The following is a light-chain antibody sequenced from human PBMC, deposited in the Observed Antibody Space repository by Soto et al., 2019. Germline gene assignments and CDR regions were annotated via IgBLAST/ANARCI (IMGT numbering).Light chain of an antibody. V-gene: IGKV1-5*01. CDR3: QQYKSSYT. CDR1: QTISGW. J-gene: IGKJ2*01. Sequence: DIQMTQSPSTLSASVGDRVTITCRASQTISGWLAWYQQRPGKAPKLLIYDASRLESGVPAKFSGSESGTEFTLAINNLQPDDAATYYCQQYKSSYTFGQGTKLEIK. CDR2: DAS.